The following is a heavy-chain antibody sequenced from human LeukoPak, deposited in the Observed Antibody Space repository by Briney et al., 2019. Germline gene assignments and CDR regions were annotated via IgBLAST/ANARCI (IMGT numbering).Heavy chain of an antibody. CDR1: GVSIRSYF. V-gene: IGHV4-59*01. CDR3: ARDKGPYWYFDL. J-gene: IGHJ2*01. CDR2: IYNSGST. Sequence: PSETLSLTCTVSGVSIRSYFWSWIRQPPGKGLEWIGNIYNSGSTDYNPFLKSRVTISLNTSKNQISLKLSSVTAADTAVYYCARDKGPYWYFDLWGRGTLVTVSS.